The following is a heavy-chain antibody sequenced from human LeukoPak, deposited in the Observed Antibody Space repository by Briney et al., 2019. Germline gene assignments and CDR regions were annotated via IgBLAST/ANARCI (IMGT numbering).Heavy chain of an antibody. J-gene: IGHJ4*02. CDR2: ISYDGSNE. V-gene: IGHV3-30*04. Sequence: GGSLRLSCAASGFTFSSYVMHWVRQAPGKGLEWVAIISYDGSNEYYADSVKGRFTISRDNFKNTLSLQMSSLRAEDTAIYYCAKATIEQWLVKVDSFNSWGQGTLVTVSS. CDR1: GFTFSSYV. CDR3: AKATIEQWLVKVDSFNS. D-gene: IGHD6-19*01.